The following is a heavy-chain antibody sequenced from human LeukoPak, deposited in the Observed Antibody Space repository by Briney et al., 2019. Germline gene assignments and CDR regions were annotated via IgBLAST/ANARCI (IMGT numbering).Heavy chain of an antibody. CDR1: GGSISSSSYY. V-gene: IGHV4-39*07. CDR2: IYYSGST. Sequence: SETLSLTCTVSGGSISSSSYYWGWIRQPPGKGLEWIGSIYYSGSTYYNPSLKSRVTISVDTSKNQFSLKLSSVTAADTAVYYCARDRDEWLLYADAFDIWGQGTMVTVSS. D-gene: IGHD3-3*01. J-gene: IGHJ3*02. CDR3: ARDRDEWLLYADAFDI.